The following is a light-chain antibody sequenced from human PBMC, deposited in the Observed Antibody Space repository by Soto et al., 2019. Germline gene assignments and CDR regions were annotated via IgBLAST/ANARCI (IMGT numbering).Light chain of an antibody. CDR2: GAS. CDR3: QHYLSAPWT. V-gene: IGKV3-20*01. J-gene: IGKJ1*01. CDR1: QSFRYNY. Sequence: EIVLTQSPGTLSLSPGERATLSCRASQSFRYNYLAWYRQKPGQAPRLLIYGASTRATGIPDRFSGSGSGTDFTLTISRLEPEDFAVYYCQHYLSAPWTLGQGTRVEIK.